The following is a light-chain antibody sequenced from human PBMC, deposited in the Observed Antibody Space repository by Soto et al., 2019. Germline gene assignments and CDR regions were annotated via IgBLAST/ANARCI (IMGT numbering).Light chain of an antibody. CDR2: RNN. CDR3: AAWDDSLSGQV. Sequence: QSVLTQPPSASGTPGQRVTISCSGSSSNVGSNYVYWYQQLPGTAPKLLIYRNNQRPSGVPDRCSGSKSGTSASLAISGLRSEDEADYYCAAWDDSLSGQVFGTGTKVTVL. V-gene: IGLV1-47*01. CDR1: SSNVGSNY. J-gene: IGLJ1*01.